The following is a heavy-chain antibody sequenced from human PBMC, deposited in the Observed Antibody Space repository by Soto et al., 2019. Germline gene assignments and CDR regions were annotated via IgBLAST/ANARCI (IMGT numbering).Heavy chain of an antibody. Sequence: QLQLQESGPGLVKPTETLSLTCSVSGGSISNSDYYWGWIRQPPGKGLEWIGSIYYDGSTYYSPSLKGRIAISVDTSSNQFSLKLTSVTAADTAVYYRARHWLIYSRSDCWGQGTLVTVSS. CDR1: GGSISNSDYY. D-gene: IGHD2-2*02. CDR2: IYYDGST. J-gene: IGHJ4*02. CDR3: ARHWLIYSRSDC. V-gene: IGHV4-39*01.